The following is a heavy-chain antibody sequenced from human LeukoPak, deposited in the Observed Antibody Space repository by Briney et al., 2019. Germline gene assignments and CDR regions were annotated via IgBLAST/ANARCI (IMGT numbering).Heavy chain of an antibody. CDR1: GFTFSSYS. D-gene: IGHD5-18*01. CDR3: AREKRGYSYGSGAFDI. V-gene: IGHV3-21*01. J-gene: IGHJ3*02. Sequence: PGGSLRLSCAASGFTFSSYSMNWVRQAPGKGLEWVSSISSSSSYIYYADSVKGRFTISRDNAKNSLYLQMNSLRAEDTAVYYCAREKRGYSYGSGAFDIWGQGTMVTVSS. CDR2: ISSSSSYI.